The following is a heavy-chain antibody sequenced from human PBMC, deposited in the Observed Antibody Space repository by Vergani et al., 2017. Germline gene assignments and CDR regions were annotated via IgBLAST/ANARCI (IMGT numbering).Heavy chain of an antibody. J-gene: IGHJ6*03. CDR3: ARDFLTRVTTLDYYYMGV. V-gene: IGHV3-30*03. Sequence: QVQLVESGGGEVQPGRSLRLSCSAAGFPFSDYGVHWVRQAPGKGVEWVSVISYDGNKKNYADSVKGRFTISRDNSKNTLYLEMNALRAEDTAVYYCARDFLTRVTTLDYYYMGVWGKGTTVTVSS. D-gene: IGHD1-1*01. CDR2: ISYDGNKK. CDR1: GFPFSDYG.